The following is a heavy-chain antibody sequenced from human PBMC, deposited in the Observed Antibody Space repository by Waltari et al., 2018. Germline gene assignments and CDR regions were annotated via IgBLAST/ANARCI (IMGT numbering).Heavy chain of an antibody. CDR3: ARDDYYGSGSYYKFYYYYGMDV. Sequence: GAEVKKPGAPVKVSCKASGYTFTSYGISWVRQAPGQGLEWMGWISAYNGNTNYAQKLQGRVTMTTDTSTSTAYMELRSLRSDDTAVYYCARDDYYGSGSYYKFYYYYGMDVWGQGTTVTVSS. CDR2: ISAYNGNT. J-gene: IGHJ6*02. D-gene: IGHD3-10*01. CDR1: GYTFTSYG. V-gene: IGHV1-18*04.